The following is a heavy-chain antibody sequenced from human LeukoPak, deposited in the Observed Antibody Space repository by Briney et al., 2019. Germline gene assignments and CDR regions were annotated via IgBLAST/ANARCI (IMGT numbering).Heavy chain of an antibody. V-gene: IGHV4-61*02. CDR2: IYTSGST. CDR3: ARVLSSYYYYYMDV. CDR1: GGSISSGSYY. J-gene: IGHJ6*03. Sequence: SETLSLTCTVSGGSISSGSYYWRWIRQPAGKGLEWIAPIYTSGSTNYNPSLKSRVTISVDTSKNQFSLQLISVTAADTAVYYCARVLSSYYYYYMDVWGKGTTVTVSS. D-gene: IGHD6-19*01.